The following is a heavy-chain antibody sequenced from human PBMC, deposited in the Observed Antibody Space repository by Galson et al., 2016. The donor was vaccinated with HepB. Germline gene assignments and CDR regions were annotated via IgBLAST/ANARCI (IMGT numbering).Heavy chain of an antibody. CDR3: AKVRYYSHNFDL. CDR2: VYHTGSP. CDR1: GDSVSSRNW. V-gene: IGHV4-4*02. J-gene: IGHJ4*02. Sequence: SETLSLTCAVSGDSVSSRNWWTWVRQTPGKGLEWIAEVYHTGSPNYNPSLKGRVTISVDKSKNHLSLGLISVTAADTAVYYCAKVRYYSHNFDLWGQGSLVTVSS. D-gene: IGHD3-22*01.